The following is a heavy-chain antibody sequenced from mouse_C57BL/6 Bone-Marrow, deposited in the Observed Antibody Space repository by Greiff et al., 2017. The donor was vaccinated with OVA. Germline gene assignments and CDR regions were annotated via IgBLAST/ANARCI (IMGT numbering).Heavy chain of an antibody. V-gene: IGHV1-50*01. CDR1: GYTFTGYW. J-gene: IGHJ4*01. CDR2: IDPSDSYT. Sequence: QVHVKQPGAELVKPGASVKLSCKASGYTFTGYWMQWVKQRPGQGLEWIGEIDPSDSYTNYNQKFKGKATLTVDTSSSTAYMQLSSLTSEDSAVYFCAVITTVVATREFYYAMDYWGQGTSVTVSS. CDR3: AVITTVVATREFYYAMDY. D-gene: IGHD1-1*01.